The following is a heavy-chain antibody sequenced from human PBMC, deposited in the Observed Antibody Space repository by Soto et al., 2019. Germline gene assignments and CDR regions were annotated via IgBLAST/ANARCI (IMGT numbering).Heavy chain of an antibody. D-gene: IGHD6-19*01. J-gene: IGHJ6*03. CDR2: INAGNGNT. V-gene: IGHV1-3*01. CDR1: GYTFTSYA. CDR3: ARGSNSGWYAGYYYYMDV. Sequence: QVQLVQSGAEVKKAGASVKVSWKASGYTFTSYAMHWVRQAPGQRLEWMGWINAGNGNTKYSQKFQGRVTITRDTSASTAYMELSSLRSEDTAVYYCARGSNSGWYAGYYYYMDVWGKGTTVTVSS.